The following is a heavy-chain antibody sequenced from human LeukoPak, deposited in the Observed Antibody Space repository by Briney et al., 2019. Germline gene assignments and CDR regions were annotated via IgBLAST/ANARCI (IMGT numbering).Heavy chain of an antibody. D-gene: IGHD1-26*01. V-gene: IGHV3-7*01. Sequence: GGSLRLSCAASGFMLSSYWMSWVRQAPGKGLEWVANIKQDGSEKYYVDSVKGRFTISSDNAKNSLFLQMNRLRAEDTAVYFCAREGSQSASGTYPGNDWGQGTLVTVSS. CDR2: IKQDGSEK. CDR3: AREGSQSASGTYPGND. CDR1: GFMLSSYW. J-gene: IGHJ4*02.